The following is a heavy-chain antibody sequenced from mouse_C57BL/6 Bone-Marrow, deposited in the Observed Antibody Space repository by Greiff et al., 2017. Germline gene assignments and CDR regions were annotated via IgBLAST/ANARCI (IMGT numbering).Heavy chain of an antibody. V-gene: IGHV1-7*01. J-gene: IGHJ4*01. Sequence: QVQLQQSGAELAKPGASVKLSCKASGYTFTSYWMHWVKQRPGQGLEWIGYINPSSGYTKYNQKFKDKATLTADKSSSTAYMQLSSLTYEDSAVXYCARSRVTTDDAKDKWGQGTSVTVSA. CDR2: INPSSGYT. D-gene: IGHD2-2*01. CDR1: GYTFTSYW. CDR3: ARSRVTTDDAKDK.